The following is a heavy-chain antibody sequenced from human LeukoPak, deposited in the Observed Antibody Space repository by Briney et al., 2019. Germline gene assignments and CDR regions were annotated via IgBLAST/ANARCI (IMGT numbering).Heavy chain of an antibody. CDR3: ARGLALGSESSGYYYLPDY. D-gene: IGHD3-22*01. CDR2: ITAYNGNT. CDR1: GYTFTTYG. Sequence: ASVKVSCKASGYTFTTYGISWVRQPPGQGLEWMGWITAYNGNTHYAQKLQGRVTLTTDTSTSTAYMELRSLRSDDTAVYYCARGLALGSESSGYYYLPDYWGQGTLVTVSS. V-gene: IGHV1-18*01. J-gene: IGHJ4*02.